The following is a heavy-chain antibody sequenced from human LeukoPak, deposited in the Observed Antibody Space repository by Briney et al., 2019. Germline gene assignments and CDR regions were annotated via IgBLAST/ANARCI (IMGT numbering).Heavy chain of an antibody. V-gene: IGHV3-53*01. J-gene: IGHJ6*03. CDR3: ARDGVVVVPAAPYYYYYYMDV. CDR1: GFTVSSNY. CDR2: IYSGGST. D-gene: IGHD2-2*01. Sequence: GGSLRLSCAASGFTVSSNYMSWVRQAPGKGLEWVSVIYSGGSTYYADSVKGRFIISRDNSKNTLYLQMNSLRAEDTAVYYCARDGVVVVPAAPYYYYYYMDVWGKGTTVTVSS.